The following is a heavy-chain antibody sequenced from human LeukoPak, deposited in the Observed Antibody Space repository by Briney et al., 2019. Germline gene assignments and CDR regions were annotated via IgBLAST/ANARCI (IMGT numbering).Heavy chain of an antibody. CDR2: IYYSGST. CDR1: GGSISSYY. V-gene: IGHV4-59*01. Sequence: PSETLSLTCAVSGGSISSYYWSWIRQPPGKGLEWIGYIYYSGSTNYKPSHKSRVTISVDTSKNQFSLKLSSVTAADTAVYYCARGGYYGSGNDFRFDPWGQGTLVTVSS. J-gene: IGHJ5*02. CDR3: ARGGYYGSGNDFRFDP. D-gene: IGHD3-10*01.